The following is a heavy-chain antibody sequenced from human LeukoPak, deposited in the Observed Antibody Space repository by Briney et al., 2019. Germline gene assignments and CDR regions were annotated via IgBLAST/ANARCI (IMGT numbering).Heavy chain of an antibody. CDR2: IYYSGST. V-gene: IGHV4-59*01. Sequence: SETLSLTCTVSGGSISTDSWNWIRQPPGKGLEWIGYIYYSGSTNYNPSLKSRVTISVDTSKNQFSLKLSSVTAADTAVYYCARAAGPNYFDYWGQGTLVTVSS. J-gene: IGHJ4*02. CDR1: GGSISTDS. CDR3: ARAAGPNYFDY.